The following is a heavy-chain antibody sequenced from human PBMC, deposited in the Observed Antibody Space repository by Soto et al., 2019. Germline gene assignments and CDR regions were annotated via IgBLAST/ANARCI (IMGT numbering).Heavy chain of an antibody. CDR1: GGTFSSYA. Sequence: QVQLVQSGAEVKKPGSSVKVSCKASGGTFSSYAISWVRQAPGQGLEWMGGIITIFGTANYAQKFQGRVTITADESTSTAYMELSSLRSEDTAVYYCARSAEQWLVRYYYYGMDFWGQGTTVTVSS. CDR2: IITIFGTA. CDR3: ARSAEQWLVRYYYYGMDF. V-gene: IGHV1-69*01. J-gene: IGHJ6*02. D-gene: IGHD6-19*01.